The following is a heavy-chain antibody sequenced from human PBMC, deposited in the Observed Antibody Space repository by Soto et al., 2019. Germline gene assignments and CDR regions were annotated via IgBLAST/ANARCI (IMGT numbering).Heavy chain of an antibody. CDR2: ITGGGGTT. V-gene: IGHV3-23*01. D-gene: IGHD4-17*01. CDR1: GFTFSSYA. Sequence: GGSLRLSCAASGFTFSSYAMSWVRQAPGKGLEWVSTITGGGGTTYYADSVKGRFTISRDNYKNTLYLQMNSLRAEDTAVYYCAKATVTENWFDPWGQGTLVTVSS. J-gene: IGHJ5*02. CDR3: AKATVTENWFDP.